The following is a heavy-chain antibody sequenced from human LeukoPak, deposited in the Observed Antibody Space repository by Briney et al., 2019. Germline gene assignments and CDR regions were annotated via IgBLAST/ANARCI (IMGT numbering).Heavy chain of an antibody. D-gene: IGHD5/OR15-5a*01. CDR1: GGSISSGGYS. CDR3: ARGYGLRFDY. V-gene: IGHV4-30-2*01. Sequence: SEALSLTCAVSGGSISSGGYSWSWIRQPPGKGLEWIGYIYHSGSTYYNPSLKSRVTISVDRSKNQFSLKLSSVTAADTAVYYCARGYGLRFDYWGQGTLVTVSS. CDR2: IYHSGST. J-gene: IGHJ4*02.